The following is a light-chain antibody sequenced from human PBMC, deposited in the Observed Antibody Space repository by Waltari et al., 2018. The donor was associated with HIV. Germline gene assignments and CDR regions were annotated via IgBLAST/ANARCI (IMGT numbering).Light chain of an antibody. J-gene: IGLJ1*01. CDR2: EVG. V-gene: IGLV2-14*01. CDR1: SNDMSTYNR. Sequence: QSALTQPASVSGSPGQSITISCTDSSNDMSTYNRVSWYQQFPGKAPKLIIYEVGNRPSGVSNRFSGSKSGNTASLTISGLQAEDEADYYCISYTTTNYYVFGPGTWVTVL. CDR3: ISYTTTNYYV.